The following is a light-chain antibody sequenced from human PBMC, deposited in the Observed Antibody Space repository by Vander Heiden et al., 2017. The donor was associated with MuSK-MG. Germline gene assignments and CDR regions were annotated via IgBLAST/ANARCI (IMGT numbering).Light chain of an antibody. CDR3: QSADSSGDYVV. CDR2: QDS. Sequence: SYELTQPPSVSVSPGETARITCSGDALPKHFAYWYQQKPGQAPILLIYQDSQRPSVIPERFSGSTSGTTVTLTIRGVQAEDEADFYCQSADSSGDYVVFGGGTKLTVL. V-gene: IGLV3-25*03. CDR1: ALPKHF. J-gene: IGLJ2*01.